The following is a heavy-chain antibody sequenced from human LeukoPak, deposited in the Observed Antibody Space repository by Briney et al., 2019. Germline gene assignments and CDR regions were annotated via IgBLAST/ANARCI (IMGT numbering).Heavy chain of an antibody. CDR2: IYTSGST. CDR3: ARDARYGDYYFDY. D-gene: IGHD4-17*01. CDR1: GGSISSYY. V-gene: IGHV4-4*07. J-gene: IGHJ4*02. Sequence: SETLSLTCTVSGGSISSYYWSWIRQPAGKRLEWIGRIYTSGSTNYNSSLKSRVTMSVDTSKNQFSLKLSSVTAVDTAVYYCARDARYGDYYFDYWGQGTLVTVSS.